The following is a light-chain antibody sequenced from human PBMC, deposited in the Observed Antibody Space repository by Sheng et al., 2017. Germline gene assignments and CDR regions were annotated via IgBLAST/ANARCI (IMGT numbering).Light chain of an antibody. J-gene: IGLJ2*01. CDR3: QIYDRNVRV. Sequence: QSLLTQPPSVSGAPGQRVTISCTGSGPNVGEDFDVHWYQQIPGAAPTSPHLWKQQSTLRRPSTDFSASTSGTSASLGHSLDSRLRDEAHYYCQIYDRNVRVFGGGTRLTVL. CDR2: KQ. V-gene: IGLV1-40*01. CDR1: GPNVGEDFD.